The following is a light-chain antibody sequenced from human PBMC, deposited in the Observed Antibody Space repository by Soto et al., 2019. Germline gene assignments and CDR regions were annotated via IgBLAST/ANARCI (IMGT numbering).Light chain of an antibody. CDR3: QKYNSAPPWT. Sequence: DIQMTQSPSSLSASVGDRVTITCRASQGISNYLAWYQQKPGKVPKLLIYAASTLQSGVPSRFSGSGSGTDFTLTISSLQPEYVATYYCQKYNSAPPWTFGQGTKVKIK. J-gene: IGKJ1*01. CDR2: AAS. CDR1: QGISNY. V-gene: IGKV1-27*01.